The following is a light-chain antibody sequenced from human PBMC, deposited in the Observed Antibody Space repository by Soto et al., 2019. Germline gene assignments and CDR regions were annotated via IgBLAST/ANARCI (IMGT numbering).Light chain of an antibody. CDR3: QQLNSYG. CDR1: QAIATY. Sequence: DIQLTQSPSFLSASVGDRVTITCRASQAIATYLAWYQQKPGKPPKLLIYAASTLQSGVPSRFSGSGSGTEFTLTISSLQPEDFATYYCQQLNSYGLGQGTKLEIK. CDR2: AAS. J-gene: IGKJ2*01. V-gene: IGKV1-9*01.